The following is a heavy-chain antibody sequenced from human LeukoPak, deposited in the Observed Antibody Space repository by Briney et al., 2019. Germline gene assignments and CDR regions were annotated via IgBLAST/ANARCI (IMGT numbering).Heavy chain of an antibody. CDR2: IWYDGGKK. J-gene: IGHJ4*02. Sequence: GGSLRLSCSASGFTFGGYGMHWVRQVPGKGLEWVAVIWYDGGKKYYADSVKGRFTISRDNSKNTLYLQMNSLRAEDTAVYYCARDQTYDSSGYYSDYWGQGTLVTVSS. V-gene: IGHV3-33*01. D-gene: IGHD3-22*01. CDR1: GFTFGGYG. CDR3: ARDQTYDSSGYYSDY.